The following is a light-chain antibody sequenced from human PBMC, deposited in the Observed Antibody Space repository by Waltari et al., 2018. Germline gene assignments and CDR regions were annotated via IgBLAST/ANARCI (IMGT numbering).Light chain of an antibody. CDR2: DVV. V-gene: IGLV2-14*03. CDR3: CSYTSSDTYV. J-gene: IGLJ1*01. Sequence: WYQQRPRKVPRLINNDVVKRPSGVSNRFSGSMSGYTATLTSSGLQAEDEADYYCCSYTSSDTYVFGSATTVTVL.